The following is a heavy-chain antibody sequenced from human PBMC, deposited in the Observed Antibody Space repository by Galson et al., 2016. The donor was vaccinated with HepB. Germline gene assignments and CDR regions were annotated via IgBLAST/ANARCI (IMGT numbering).Heavy chain of an antibody. V-gene: IGHV3-30*18. CDR1: GFTFTTYV. CDR3: AKGMIERMLAY. D-gene: IGHD3-22*01. Sequence: SLRLSCAASGFTFTTYVMHWVRQAPGKGLEWVAVTSYDGSNKYYADSVKGRFTIPRDNSKNTLFLQMNSLRAEDTAVYYCAKGMIERMLAYWGQGTLVTVSP. J-gene: IGHJ4*02. CDR2: TSYDGSNK.